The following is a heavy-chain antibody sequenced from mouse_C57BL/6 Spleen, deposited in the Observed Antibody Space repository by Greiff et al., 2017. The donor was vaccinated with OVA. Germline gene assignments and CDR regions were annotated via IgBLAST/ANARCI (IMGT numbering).Heavy chain of an antibody. CDR2: ISSGSSTI. D-gene: IGHD4-1*01. CDR1: GFTFSDYG. Sequence: EVMLVESGGGLVKPGGSLKLSCAASGFTFSDYGLHWVRQAPEKGLEWVAYISSGSSTIYYADTVKGRFTISRGNAKNTLFLQLTSLRSEETAMYYCARRNWDNYAMDYWGQGTSVTVSA. CDR3: ARRNWDNYAMDY. J-gene: IGHJ4*01. V-gene: IGHV5-17*01.